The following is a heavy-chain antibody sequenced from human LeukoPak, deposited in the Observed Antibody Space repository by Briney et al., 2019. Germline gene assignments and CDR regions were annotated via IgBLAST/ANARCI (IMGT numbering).Heavy chain of an antibody. CDR1: VGSISSISSNNYH. V-gene: IGHV4-39*01. CDR2: IYYSGST. Sequence: SETLSLTCIVSVGSISSISSNNYHWGWIRQPPGKGLEWIGSIYYSGSTYYNPSLKSRVTISVDTSKNQFSLKLSSVTAADTAVYYCARHGRRATVTMPNWLDPWGRGTLVTVSS. D-gene: IGHD4-17*01. J-gene: IGHJ5*02. CDR3: ARHGRRATVTMPNWLDP.